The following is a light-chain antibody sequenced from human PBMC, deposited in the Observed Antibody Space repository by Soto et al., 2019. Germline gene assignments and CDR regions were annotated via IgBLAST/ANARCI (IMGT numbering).Light chain of an antibody. Sequence: QYALTQPRSVSGSPGQSVTISCTGTSSDVGGYNYVSWYQQHPGKAPKLMIYDVSKRPSGVPDRFSGSKSGNTASLTISGLQAEDEDDYYCCSYAGSDVVFGGGTKVTVL. V-gene: IGLV2-11*01. J-gene: IGLJ2*01. CDR2: DVS. CDR3: CSYAGSDVV. CDR1: SSDVGGYNY.